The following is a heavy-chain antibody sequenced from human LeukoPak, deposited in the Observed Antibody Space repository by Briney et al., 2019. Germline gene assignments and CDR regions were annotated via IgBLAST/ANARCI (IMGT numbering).Heavy chain of an antibody. CDR2: IKIDGTEK. D-gene: IGHD1-26*01. J-gene: IGHJ4*02. Sequence: GGSLRLSCAASGFAFGTYWMTWVRQAPGRGLEWVANIKIDGTEKRYADSVKGRFTISRDNAKNSLYLQMSSLRAEDTAVYYCARRVVGGTDYFDYWGQGTLVTVSS. CDR3: ARRVVGGTDYFDY. CDR1: GFAFGTYW. V-gene: IGHV3-7*01.